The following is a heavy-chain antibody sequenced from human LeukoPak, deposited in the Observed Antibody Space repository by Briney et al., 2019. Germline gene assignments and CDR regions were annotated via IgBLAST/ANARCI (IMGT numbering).Heavy chain of an antibody. V-gene: IGHV1-46*01. D-gene: IGHD5-12*01. Sequence: GASVKVSCKASGYTFTSYYMHWVRQAPGQGLEWMGIINPSGGSTSYAQKFQGRVTITADESTSTAYMELSSLRSEDTAVYYCARRDDSGFSYFAYWGQGTLVTVSS. CDR1: GYTFTSYY. J-gene: IGHJ4*02. CDR3: ARRDDSGFSYFAY. CDR2: INPSGGST.